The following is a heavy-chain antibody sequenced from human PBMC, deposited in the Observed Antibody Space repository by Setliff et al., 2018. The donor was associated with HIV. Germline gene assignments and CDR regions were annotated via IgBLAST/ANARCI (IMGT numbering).Heavy chain of an antibody. CDR1: GYTFTTHD. V-gene: IGHV1-8*01. CDR2: MSPNSDNR. CDR3: ARGHSGNDY. Sequence: WASVKVSCKASGYTFTTHDNTHDINWVRQAPGQGLEWMGWMSPNSDNRGYAQKFQGRVTMTRDTSISTAYMELSSLRSEDTAIYYCARGHSGNDYWGQGTLVTVSS. J-gene: IGHJ4*02. D-gene: IGHD1-1*01.